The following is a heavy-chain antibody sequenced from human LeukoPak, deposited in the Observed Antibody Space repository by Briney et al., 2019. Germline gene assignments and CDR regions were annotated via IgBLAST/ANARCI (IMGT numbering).Heavy chain of an antibody. Sequence: GRSLRLSCAASGFTFSSYAMPWVRQAPGKGLEWVAVISYDGSNKYYADSVKGRFTISRDNSKNTLYLQMNSLRAEDTAVYYCARVSCSSTSCNTSIDYWGQGTLVTVSS. V-gene: IGHV3-30-3*01. D-gene: IGHD2-2*01. J-gene: IGHJ4*02. CDR1: GFTFSSYA. CDR3: ARVSCSSTSCNTSIDY. CDR2: ISYDGSNK.